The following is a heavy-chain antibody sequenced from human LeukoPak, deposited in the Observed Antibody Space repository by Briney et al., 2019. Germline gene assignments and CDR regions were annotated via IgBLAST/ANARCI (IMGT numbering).Heavy chain of an antibody. CDR1: GDSVSSDSAA. Sequence: SQTLSLTCAISGDSVSSDSAAWNWIRQSPSRGLEWLGRTYYRSKWYNDYATSVTSRISTNPDTSKNQFSLQLNSVTPEDTAFYSCPRGSQGYSSGWSPGHLARWGQGPLVTVSS. J-gene: IGHJ4*02. CDR2: TYYRSKWYN. D-gene: IGHD6-19*01. V-gene: IGHV6-1*01. CDR3: PRGSQGYSSGWSPGHLAR.